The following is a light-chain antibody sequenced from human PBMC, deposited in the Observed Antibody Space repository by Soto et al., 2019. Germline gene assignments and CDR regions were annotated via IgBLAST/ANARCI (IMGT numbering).Light chain of an antibody. V-gene: IGKV3-20*01. J-gene: IGKJ3*01. CDR2: GAS. CDR3: QQYGSAPRFT. CDR1: QSVSSSY. Sequence: EIVLTQSPGTLSLSPGERATLSCRASQSVSSSYLAWYQQKPGQAPRLLIYGASSRATGIPDRFSGSGSGTDFTLTISRLEPEEFAVYYSQQYGSAPRFTFGPGTKVDIK.